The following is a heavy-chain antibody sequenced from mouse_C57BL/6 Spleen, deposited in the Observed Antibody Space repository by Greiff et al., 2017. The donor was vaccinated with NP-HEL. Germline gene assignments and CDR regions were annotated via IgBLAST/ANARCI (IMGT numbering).Heavy chain of an antibody. CDR3: ARRDYGFDY. J-gene: IGHJ2*01. V-gene: IGHV1-26*01. CDR2: INPNNGGT. D-gene: IGHD1-1*01. CDR1: GYTFTDSY. Sequence: EVQLQQSGPELVKPGASVKISCKASGYTFTDSYMNWVKQSHGKSLAWIGKINPNNGGTSYNQKFKGKATLTVAKSSITAYMELRSLTSEDSAVYYCARRDYGFDYWGQGTTLTVSS.